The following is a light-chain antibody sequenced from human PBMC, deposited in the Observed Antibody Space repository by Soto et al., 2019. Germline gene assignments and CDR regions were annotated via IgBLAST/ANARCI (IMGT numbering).Light chain of an antibody. CDR2: HVT. CDR1: SSYIGHYDY. CDR3: CSLTTSHTYV. Sequence: QSVLTHPASVSGSPGQSITISCTGTSSYIGHYDYVSWYQQHPGKAPKLMIYHVTYRPSGVSNRYSGSKSGNSASLTISGLQADDEADYYCCSLTTSHTYVFGSGTKVTV. J-gene: IGLJ1*01. V-gene: IGLV2-14*03.